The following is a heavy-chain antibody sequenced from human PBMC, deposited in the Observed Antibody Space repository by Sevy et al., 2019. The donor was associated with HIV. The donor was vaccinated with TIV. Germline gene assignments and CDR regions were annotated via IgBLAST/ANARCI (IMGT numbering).Heavy chain of an antibody. CDR2: IQYAGGKT. Sequence: GGSLRLSCAASGFIFDGYGMHWVRQAPGKGLEWVAFIQYAGGKTDYVVSVKGRFTISRDNSKNTLFLQLNRLRPEDSAIYFCVKDPLISLGADLSDYWGQGTLVTVSS. CDR1: GFIFDGYG. V-gene: IGHV3-30*02. CDR3: VKDPLISLGADLSDY. D-gene: IGHD3-16*01. J-gene: IGHJ4*02.